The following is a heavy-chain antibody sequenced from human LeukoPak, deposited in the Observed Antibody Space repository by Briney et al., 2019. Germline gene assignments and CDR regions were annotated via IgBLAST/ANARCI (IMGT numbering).Heavy chain of an antibody. CDR1: GGSISSSSYY. V-gene: IGHV4-39*01. CDR2: IYYSGST. CDR3: ARPGEQWLLFDF. J-gene: IGHJ4*02. D-gene: IGHD6-19*01. Sequence: SETLSLTCTVSGGSISSSSYYWGWLRQPPGTGLEWIGSIYYSGSTYYNPSLKSRVTISVDTSKNQFSLKLSSVTAADTAVYYCARPGEQWLLFDFWGQGTLVTVSS.